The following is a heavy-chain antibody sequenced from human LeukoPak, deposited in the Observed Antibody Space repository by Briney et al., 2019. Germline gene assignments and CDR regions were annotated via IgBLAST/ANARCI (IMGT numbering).Heavy chain of an antibody. CDR2: ISYDGSNK. D-gene: IGHD5-24*01. J-gene: IGHJ4*02. CDR3: ARGPLTGRWPDMGFDY. Sequence: GGSLRLSCEASGFTFRNYGMHWVRQAPGKGLEWVAVISYDGSNKYYADSVKGRFTISRDNSKNTLYLQMNSLRAEDTAVYYCARGPLTGRWPDMGFDYWGQGTLVTVSS. V-gene: IGHV3-30*19. CDR1: GFTFRNYG.